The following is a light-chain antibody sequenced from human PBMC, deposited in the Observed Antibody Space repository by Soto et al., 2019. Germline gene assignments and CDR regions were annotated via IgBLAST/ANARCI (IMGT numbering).Light chain of an antibody. Sequence: EVVMTQSPATLSVSPGERATLSCKASQSVRNNLVWYLQKPGQAPRPIIYDATTRATGIPVRFSGSGSGTEFTLTISSLQSEGVGVNYCQQYDNWPPKTFGGGTKVDIK. CDR3: QQYDNWPPKT. V-gene: IGKV3-15*01. CDR2: DAT. J-gene: IGKJ4*01. CDR1: QSVRNN.